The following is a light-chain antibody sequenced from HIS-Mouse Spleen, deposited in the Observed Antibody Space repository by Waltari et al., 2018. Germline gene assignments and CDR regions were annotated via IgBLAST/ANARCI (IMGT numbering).Light chain of an antibody. CDR2: LGS. Sequence: DIVMTQSPLSLPVTPGEPASSSCSSSQSLLHSNGYNYLDWYLQKPGQSPQLLIYLGSNRASGVPDRFSGSGSGTDFTLKISRVEAEDVGVYYCMQALQTWTFGQGTKVEIK. CDR1: QSLLHSNGYNY. J-gene: IGKJ1*01. CDR3: MQALQTWT. V-gene: IGKV2-28*01.